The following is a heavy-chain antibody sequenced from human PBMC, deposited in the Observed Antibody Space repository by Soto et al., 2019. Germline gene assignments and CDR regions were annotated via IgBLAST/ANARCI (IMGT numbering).Heavy chain of an antibody. V-gene: IGHV4-31*03. CDR3: ARVSARTRDYSNYYYYGMDV. D-gene: IGHD4-4*01. J-gene: IGHJ6*04. Sequence: PSGTPSLTFTVSGGSGRRWGLYLGLIPPHPGKGPGLVGYIYFSGVTYYNPSLKSRVTISVDPSKNQFSLKLSSVTAADTAVYYCARVSARTRDYSNYYYYGMDVWGKGTTVTVSS. CDR2: IYFSGVT. CDR1: GGSGRRWGLY.